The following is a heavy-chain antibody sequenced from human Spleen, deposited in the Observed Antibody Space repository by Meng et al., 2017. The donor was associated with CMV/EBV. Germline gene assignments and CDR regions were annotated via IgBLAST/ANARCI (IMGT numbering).Heavy chain of an antibody. D-gene: IGHD2-2*01. CDR3: AREVVVSGASDWFDP. CDR1: GGSISSSSYY. J-gene: IGHJ5*02. V-gene: IGHV4-39*07. Sequence: SETLSLTCTVSGGSISSSSYYWGWIRQPPGKGLEWIGSIYYSGSTNYNPSLKSRVTISVDTSKNQFSLKLSSVTAADTAVYYCAREVVVSGASDWFDPWGQGTLVTVSS. CDR2: IYYSGST.